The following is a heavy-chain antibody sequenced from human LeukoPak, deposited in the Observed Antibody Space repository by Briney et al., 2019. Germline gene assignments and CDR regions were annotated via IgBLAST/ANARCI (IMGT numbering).Heavy chain of an antibody. CDR2: IQQSGRQK. D-gene: IGHD2-15*01. CDR3: ARDASDKYDSASRIHLDS. J-gene: IGHJ4*02. Sequence: GRSLRLSCAASGFTFDNYWMAWVRQAPGKGLEWVANIQQSGRQKSYVDSVRGRFTISRDNDNNSLYLQMNSLRAEDTAVYYCARDASDKYDSASRIHLDSWGQGTLVTVSS. V-gene: IGHV3-7*01. CDR1: GFTFDNYW.